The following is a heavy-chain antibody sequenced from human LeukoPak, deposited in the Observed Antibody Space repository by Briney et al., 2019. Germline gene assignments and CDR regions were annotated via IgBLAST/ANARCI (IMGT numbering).Heavy chain of an antibody. Sequence: GGSLRLSCAASGIAFSSYWMTWVRQAPGKGLEWVANIKQDGSEKYYVDSVRGRFTISRDNAKNSLYLQMNSLRAEDTAVYYCASQYDSSRYVSDYWGQGTLPTVSS. CDR2: IKQDGSEK. CDR3: ASQYDSSRYVSDY. V-gene: IGHV3-7*01. J-gene: IGHJ4*02. D-gene: IGHD3-22*01. CDR1: GIAFSSYW.